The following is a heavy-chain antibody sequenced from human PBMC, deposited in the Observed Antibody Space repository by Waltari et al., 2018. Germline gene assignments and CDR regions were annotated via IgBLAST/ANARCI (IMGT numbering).Heavy chain of an antibody. J-gene: IGHJ4*02. Sequence: EAQLVQSGGGLVQPGGSLTLSCAASGFTIGRFWMPWIRQAPGQGLQWVAHIGPDGSDKYYVDSVKGRFTISRDNAENSLLLQMSSLRVEDTALYYCVGWNDPINSWGQGTLVAVSS. CDR3: VGWNDPINS. D-gene: IGHD1-1*01. CDR1: GFTIGRFW. V-gene: IGHV3-7*01. CDR2: IGPDGSDK.